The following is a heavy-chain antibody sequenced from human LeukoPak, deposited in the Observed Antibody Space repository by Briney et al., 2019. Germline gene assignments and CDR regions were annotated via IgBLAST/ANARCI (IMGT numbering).Heavy chain of an antibody. CDR1: GYTFTSYG. V-gene: IGHV1-18*01. D-gene: IGHD3-10*01. CDR3: ARIPVWFGEPSYYFDY. J-gene: IGHJ4*02. CDR2: ISAYNGNT. Sequence: ASVKVSCKASGYTFTSYGISWVRQAPGQGLEWMGWISAYNGNTNYAQKLQGRVTMTTDTSTSTAYMELRSLRFDDTAVYYCARIPVWFGEPSYYFDYWGQGTLVTVSS.